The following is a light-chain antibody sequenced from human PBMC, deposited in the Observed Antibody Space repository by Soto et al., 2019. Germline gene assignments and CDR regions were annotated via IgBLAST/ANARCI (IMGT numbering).Light chain of an antibody. CDR1: SSDVGGYNY. CDR3: SSFSGAGTVA. J-gene: IGLJ2*01. CDR2: EVS. V-gene: IGLV2-14*01. Sequence: QSALTQPASVSASPGQSITISCTGTSSDVGGYNYVSWYQHHPGQAPKLIIYEVSKWPSGVSSRFSGSKSGNTASLTISGLQTEDEAHYYCSSFSGAGTVAFGGGTQLTVL.